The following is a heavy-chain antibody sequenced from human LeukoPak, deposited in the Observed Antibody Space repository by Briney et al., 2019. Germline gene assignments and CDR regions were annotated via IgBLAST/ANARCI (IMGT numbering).Heavy chain of an antibody. Sequence: GGSLRLSCAASGFTFIDYDMHWVRQVIEKGLEWVSAIGIRGDTHYSGSVKGRFTISRENAESSLYLQMNSLRAEDTAVYYCARGGIQVSGIDEFDYWGQGTLVTVSS. J-gene: IGHJ4*02. D-gene: IGHD6-19*01. CDR3: ARGGIQVSGIDEFDY. CDR2: IGIRGDT. V-gene: IGHV3-13*01. CDR1: GFTFIDYD.